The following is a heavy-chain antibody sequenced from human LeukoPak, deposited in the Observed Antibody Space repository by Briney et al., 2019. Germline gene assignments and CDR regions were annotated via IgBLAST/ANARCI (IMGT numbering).Heavy chain of an antibody. D-gene: IGHD6-13*01. Sequence: GGSLRLSCAASGFTFEDFSMHWVRQVPGKGLEWISLIDWDGGITYYADSVKGRFTVSRDNSKNTLYLQMGSLRAEDMAVYYCARDQAAAAGTGAFDIWGQGTMVTVSS. CDR2: IDWDGGIT. CDR1: GFTFEDFS. V-gene: IGHV3-43*01. CDR3: ARDQAAAAGTGAFDI. J-gene: IGHJ3*02.